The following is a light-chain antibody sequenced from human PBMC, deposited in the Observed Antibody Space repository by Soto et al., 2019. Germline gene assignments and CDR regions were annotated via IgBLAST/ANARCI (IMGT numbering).Light chain of an antibody. Sequence: DVRMTQSPSPLSASVGDTVTITCRASRTINTYLNWFQQKPGEPPRLLIYDASTLHDGVPSRFSGSGSGADFTLTISGLQPEDFASYHCQQTYSDISFGGGTKVDIK. V-gene: IGKV1-39*01. CDR2: DAS. J-gene: IGKJ4*01. CDR1: RTINTY. CDR3: QQTYSDIS.